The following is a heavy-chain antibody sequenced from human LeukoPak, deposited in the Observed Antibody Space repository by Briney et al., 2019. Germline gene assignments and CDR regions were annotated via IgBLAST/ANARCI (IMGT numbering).Heavy chain of an antibody. CDR2: IYYSGST. Sequence: SETLSLTCTVSGGSISSSYWSWIRQPPGKGLEWSGYIYYSGSTNYNPSLKSRVTISVDTSKNQFSLKLSSVTAADTAVYYCARQRTGFEYWGQGTLVTVSS. D-gene: IGHD1-14*01. V-gene: IGHV4-59*01. CDR3: ARQRTGFEY. J-gene: IGHJ4*02. CDR1: GGSISSSY.